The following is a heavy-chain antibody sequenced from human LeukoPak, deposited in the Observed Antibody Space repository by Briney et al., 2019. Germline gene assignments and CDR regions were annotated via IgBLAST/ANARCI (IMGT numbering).Heavy chain of an antibody. CDR2: INPNSGGT. D-gene: IGHD4-11*01. CDR1: GYSFTDYY. J-gene: IGHJ4*02. V-gene: IGHV1-2*02. Sequence: AASVKVSCKASGYSFTDYYLYWVRQAPGQGLEWMGWINPNSGGTRYAQKFQGRVTLTRDASISTTYMELSRLRSDDTAVYYCAKDDPNDYMPWIYWGQGTLVTVSS. CDR3: AKDDPNDYMPWIY.